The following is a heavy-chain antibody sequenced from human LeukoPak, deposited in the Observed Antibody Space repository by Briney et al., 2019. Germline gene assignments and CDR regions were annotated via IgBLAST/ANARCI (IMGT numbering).Heavy chain of an antibody. CDR3: ARGGGGYMIFDY. J-gene: IGHJ4*02. CDR2: IIPILGIA. V-gene: IGHV1-69*04. Sequence: SVKVSCKASGYTFTSYYMHWVRQAPGQGLEWMGRIIPILGIANYAQKFQGRVTITADKSTSTAYMELSSLRSEDTAVYYCARGGGGYMIFDYWGQGTLVTVSS. D-gene: IGHD5-12*01. CDR1: GYTFTSYY.